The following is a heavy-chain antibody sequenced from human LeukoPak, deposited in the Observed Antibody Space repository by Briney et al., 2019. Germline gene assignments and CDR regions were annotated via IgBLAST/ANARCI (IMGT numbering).Heavy chain of an antibody. CDR2: ISYDGSNK. CDR3: ARDPGQQLVPRYYFDY. CDR1: GFTFSSYA. D-gene: IGHD6-13*01. Sequence: GGSLRLSCAASGFTFSSYAMHWVRQAPGKGLEWVAVISYDGSNKYYADSVKGRFTIFRDNSKNTLYLQMNSLRAEDTTVYYCARDPGQQLVPRYYFDYWGQGTLVTVSS. V-gene: IGHV3-30-3*01. J-gene: IGHJ4*02.